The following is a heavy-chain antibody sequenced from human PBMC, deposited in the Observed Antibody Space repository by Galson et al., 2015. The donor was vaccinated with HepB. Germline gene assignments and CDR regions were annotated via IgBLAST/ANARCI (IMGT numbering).Heavy chain of an antibody. J-gene: IGHJ6*02. V-gene: IGHV4-59*01. CDR1: GGSISSYY. D-gene: IGHD3-10*01. CDR2: IYYSGSI. CDR3: AKDGAIGSGSYSYYYYGIDV. Sequence: TLSLTCTVSGGSISSYYWSWVRQPPGKGLEWIGYIYYSGSINYNPSLKSRVTISVDTSKNQFSLKLSSGTAADTAVYYCAKDGAIGSGSYSYYYYGIDVWGQGTTVTVSS.